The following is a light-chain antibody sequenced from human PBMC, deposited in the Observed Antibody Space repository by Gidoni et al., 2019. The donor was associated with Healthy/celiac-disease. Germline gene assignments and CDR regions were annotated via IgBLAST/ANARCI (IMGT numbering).Light chain of an antibody. V-gene: IGLV2-14*03. Sequence: QSALTQPASVSGSPGQSITISCTGTSSDVGGYNYVSWYQQHPGKAPKLMIYDVSSRPSGVSNRFSGSKSGNPASLTISGLQAEDEADYYCSSYTSSSTLDVLFGGGTKLTVL. CDR2: DVS. CDR1: SSDVGGYNY. J-gene: IGLJ2*01. CDR3: SSYTSSSTLDVL.